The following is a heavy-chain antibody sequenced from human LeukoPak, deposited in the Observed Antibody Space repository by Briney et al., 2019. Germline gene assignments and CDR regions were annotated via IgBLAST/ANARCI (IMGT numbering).Heavy chain of an antibody. D-gene: IGHD6-6*01. CDR3: ARLIAARGPYAFDI. V-gene: IGHV1-18*01. Sequence: ASVTVSCKASGYTFTSYGISWVRQAPGQGLEWMGWISAYNGNTNYAQKLQGRVTITTDESTSTAYMELSSLRSEDTAVYYCARLIAARGPYAFDIWGQGTMVTVSS. CDR1: GYTFTSYG. J-gene: IGHJ3*02. CDR2: ISAYNGNT.